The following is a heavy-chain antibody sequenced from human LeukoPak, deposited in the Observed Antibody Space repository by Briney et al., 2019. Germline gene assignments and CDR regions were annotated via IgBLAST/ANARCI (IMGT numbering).Heavy chain of an antibody. CDR3: ARERRDYDPYYYGMDV. V-gene: IGHV4-61*01. CDR1: GGSVSSGSYY. CDR2: IYYSGST. D-gene: IGHD3-3*01. J-gene: IGHJ6*02. Sequence: SEDLSLTCTVSGGSVSSGSYYWSWIRQPPGKGLEWIGYIYYSGSTNYNPSLKSRVTISVDTSKNQFSLKLSSVTAADTAVYYCARERRDYDPYYYGMDVWGQGTTVTVSS.